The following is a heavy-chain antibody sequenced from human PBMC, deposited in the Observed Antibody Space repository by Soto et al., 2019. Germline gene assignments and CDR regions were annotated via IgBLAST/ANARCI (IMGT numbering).Heavy chain of an antibody. CDR2: IYSGGST. J-gene: IGHJ6*02. CDR3: ARSGSGSSYYYYYYGMDV. CDR1: GFTVSSNY. Sequence: GGSLRLSCAASGFTVSSNYMSWVRQAPGKGLEWVSVIYSGGSTYYADSVKGRFTISRDNSKNTLYLQMNSLRAEDTAVYYCARSGSGSSYYYYYYGMDVWGQGTTVTVSS. D-gene: IGHD5-12*01. V-gene: IGHV3-53*01.